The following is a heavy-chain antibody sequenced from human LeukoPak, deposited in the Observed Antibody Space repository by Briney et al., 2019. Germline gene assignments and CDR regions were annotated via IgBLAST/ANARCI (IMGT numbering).Heavy chain of an antibody. CDR3: ARSTYYDFWSGYSFWFDP. J-gene: IGHJ5*02. V-gene: IGHV4-59*01. D-gene: IGHD3-3*01. CDR2: IYYSGST. Sequence: SEPLSLTCTVSGGSISSYYWSWIRQPPGKGLEWIGYIYYSGSTYYNPSLKSRVTISVDTSKNQFSLKLSSVTAADTAVYYCARSTYYDFWSGYSFWFDPWGQGTLVTVSS. CDR1: GGSISSYY.